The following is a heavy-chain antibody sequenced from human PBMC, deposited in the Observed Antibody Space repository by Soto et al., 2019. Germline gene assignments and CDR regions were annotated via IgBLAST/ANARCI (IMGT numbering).Heavy chain of an antibody. CDR1: GVSVSSDDYY. CDR2: NHIRGRT. V-gene: IGHV4-61*08. CDR3: ARLLDINSWPLAF. Sequence: QVQLQESGPGLVKTSETLSLACSVSGVSVSSDDYYWNWIRQPPGKGLEWIGYNHIRGRTNYNPSLGSRVAMLLDTSTSQSSLTLTSVPAADTAIESSARLLDINSWPLAFWGQGTLVTVSS. J-gene: IGHJ4*02. D-gene: IGHD1-26*01.